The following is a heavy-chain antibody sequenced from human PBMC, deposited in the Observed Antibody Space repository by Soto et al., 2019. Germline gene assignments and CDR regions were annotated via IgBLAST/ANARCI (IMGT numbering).Heavy chain of an antibody. Sequence: QVQLVQSGAEVKKPGASVKVSCKTSGYNFTTYGVSWVRQAPGQGLEWMGWISGHNGHTNYAQTFQGRVTMTTDTAKTTAYMQLRSLRSDDTAVYYCARYHPYSTGYYYFDHWGQGTLAIVTS. V-gene: IGHV1-18*01. CDR3: ARYHPYSTGYYYFDH. J-gene: IGHJ4*02. CDR2: ISGHNGHT. CDR1: GYNFTTYG. D-gene: IGHD6-19*01.